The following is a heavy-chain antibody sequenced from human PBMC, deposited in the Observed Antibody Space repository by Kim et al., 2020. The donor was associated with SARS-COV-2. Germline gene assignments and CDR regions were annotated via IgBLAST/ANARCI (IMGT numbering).Heavy chain of an antibody. V-gene: IGHV3-11*06. CDR3: ARVVGYGSGSYPYYFDY. J-gene: IGHJ4*02. Sequence: VTGRLTLSRENAKNTLYRQMNSLRAEDTSVYYCARVVGYGSGSYPYYFDYWGQGTLVTVSS. D-gene: IGHD3-10*01.